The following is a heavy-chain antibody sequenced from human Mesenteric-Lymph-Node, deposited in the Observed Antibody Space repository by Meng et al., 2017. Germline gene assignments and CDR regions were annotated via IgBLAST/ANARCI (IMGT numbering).Heavy chain of an antibody. J-gene: IGHJ4*02. D-gene: IGHD3-22*01. Sequence: GESLKISCAASGFTFSNYGMYWVRQAPGKGLGWVALIWYDGYNKYYADSVKGRFTISRDNSKNTLLLQMNSLRAEDTAVYYCAREERDSSGYYPDYWGQGTLVTVSS. V-gene: IGHV3-33*01. CDR3: AREERDSSGYYPDY. CDR1: GFTFSNYG. CDR2: IWYDGYNK.